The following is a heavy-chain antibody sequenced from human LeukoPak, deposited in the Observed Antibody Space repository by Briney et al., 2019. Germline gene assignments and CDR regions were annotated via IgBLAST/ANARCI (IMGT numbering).Heavy chain of an antibody. Sequence: ASVKVSCKASGFTFTSSAMQWVRQARGQRLEWIGWIVVGSGNTNYAQKFQERVTITRDMSTSTAYMELSSLRSEDTAVYYCAADPTYYYDSSGPRGDYWGQGTLVTVSS. CDR3: AADPTYYYDSSGPRGDY. J-gene: IGHJ4*02. V-gene: IGHV1-58*02. CDR1: GFTFTSSA. D-gene: IGHD3-22*01. CDR2: IVVGSGNT.